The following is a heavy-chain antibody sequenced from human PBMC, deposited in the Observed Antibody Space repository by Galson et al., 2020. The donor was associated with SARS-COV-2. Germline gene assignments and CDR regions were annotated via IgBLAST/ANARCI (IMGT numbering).Heavy chain of an antibody. CDR3: ARLSGSDRLYYCGMDV. Sequence: ASVKVSCKASGYTFTGYYMHWVRQAPGQGIEWMGWINPNSGGTNYAQKFQGRVTMTRDTSISTAYMELSRLRSDDTAVYYCARLSGSDRLYYCGMDVWGQGTTVTVSS. CDR2: INPNSGGT. D-gene: IGHD1-26*01. J-gene: IGHJ6*02. CDR1: GYTFTGYY. V-gene: IGHV1-2*02.